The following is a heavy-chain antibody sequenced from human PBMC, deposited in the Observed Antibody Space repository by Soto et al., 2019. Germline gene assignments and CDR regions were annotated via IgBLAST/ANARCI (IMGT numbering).Heavy chain of an antibody. V-gene: IGHV4-31*03. CDR3: ARDRHNNFFDP. Sequence: PSETLSLTCTVSGGSITTIDYYWTWIRQLPGEGLEWIAYIHHAGPTYYNPSLQSRITISVDTSRSQFSLTLHSVTAADTAIYYCARDRHNNFFDPWGQGTLVTVSS. CDR1: GGSITTIDYY. J-gene: IGHJ5*02. D-gene: IGHD6-6*01. CDR2: IHHAGPT.